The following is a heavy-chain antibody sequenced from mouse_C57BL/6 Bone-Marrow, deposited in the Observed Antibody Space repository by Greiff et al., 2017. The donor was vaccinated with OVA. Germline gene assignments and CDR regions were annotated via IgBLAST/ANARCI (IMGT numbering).Heavy chain of an antibody. CDR2: ISDGGSYT. D-gene: IGHD1-1*01. CDR3: ARDGAVNAY. V-gene: IGHV5-4*01. J-gene: IGHJ3*01. CDR1: GFTFSSYA. Sequence: EVHLVESGGGLVKPGGSLKLSCAASGFTFSSYAMSWVRQTPDKRLEWVATISDGGSYTYYPDNVKGRFTISRDNAKNNLYLQLSHLKSEDTAMYYCARDGAVNAYWGQGTLVTVSA.